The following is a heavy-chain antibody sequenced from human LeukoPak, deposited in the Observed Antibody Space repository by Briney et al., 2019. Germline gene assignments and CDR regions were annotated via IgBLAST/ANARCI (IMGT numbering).Heavy chain of an antibody. CDR2: INHSGST. J-gene: IGHJ5*02. CDR3: ARRRITMVRGVITGWFDP. CDR1: GGSISSYY. V-gene: IGHV4-34*01. D-gene: IGHD3-10*01. Sequence: PSETLSLTCTISGGSISSYYWSWIRQPPGKGLEWIGEINHSGSTNYNPSLKSRVTISVDTSKNQFSLKLSSVTAADTAVYYCARRRITMVRGVITGWFDPWGQGTLVTVSS.